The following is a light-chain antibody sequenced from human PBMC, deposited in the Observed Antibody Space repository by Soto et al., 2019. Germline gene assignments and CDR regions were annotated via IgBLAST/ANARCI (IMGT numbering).Light chain of an antibody. V-gene: IGKV1-12*01. CDR2: TAS. CDR1: QGISSL. J-gene: IGKJ4*01. Sequence: DIQMTQSPSSVSASVGDRVTITCRASQGISSLLAWYQQKPGKAPKLLTHTASSLQSGVPSRFSGSGSGTEFTLTSSSRQPEDFASYYCQQANSVPLTVGGGTKVEIK. CDR3: QQANSVPLT.